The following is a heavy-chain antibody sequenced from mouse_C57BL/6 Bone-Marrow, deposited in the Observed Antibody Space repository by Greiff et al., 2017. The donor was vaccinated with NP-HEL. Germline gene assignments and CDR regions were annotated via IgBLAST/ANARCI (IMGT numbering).Heavy chain of an antibody. D-gene: IGHD3-2*02. V-gene: IGHV5-17*01. CDR2: ISSGSSTI. J-gene: IGHJ4*01. CDR3: AKTAQARYYAMDY. CDR1: GFTFSDYG. Sequence: VQLKESGGGLVKPGGSLKLSCAASGFTFSDYGMHWVRQAPEKGLEWVAYISSGSSTIYYADTVKGRFTISRDNAKNTLFLQMTSLRSEDTAMYYCAKTAQARYYAMDYWGQGTSVTVSS.